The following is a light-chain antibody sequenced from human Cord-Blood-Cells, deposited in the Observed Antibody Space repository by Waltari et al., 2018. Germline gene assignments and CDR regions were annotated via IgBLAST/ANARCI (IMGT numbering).Light chain of an antibody. J-gene: IGKJ1*01. V-gene: IGKV1-39*01. CDR2: AAS. Sequence: EIQMTQSPSSMSASVGERVTITCRASQIISSYLNWYQQKPGKAPKLLIYAASSLQSGVPSRFSGSGSGTDFTLTISSLQPEDFATYYCQQSYSTPRTFGQGTKVEIK. CDR3: QQSYSTPRT. CDR1: QIISSY.